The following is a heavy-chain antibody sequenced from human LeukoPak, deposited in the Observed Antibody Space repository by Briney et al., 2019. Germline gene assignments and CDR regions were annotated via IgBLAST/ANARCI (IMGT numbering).Heavy chain of an antibody. CDR2: ISPYSGNT. Sequence: ASVKVSCKASGYTFHNYGISWVRQAPGQGLEWMGWISPYSGNTDYTERLQGRVTMTTDTSTTTAFMELRSLRSDDTAVYYCARENFGDYKLFDYWGQGTLVTVSS. CDR1: GYTFHNYG. V-gene: IGHV1-18*01. D-gene: IGHD4-17*01. CDR3: ARENFGDYKLFDY. J-gene: IGHJ4*02.